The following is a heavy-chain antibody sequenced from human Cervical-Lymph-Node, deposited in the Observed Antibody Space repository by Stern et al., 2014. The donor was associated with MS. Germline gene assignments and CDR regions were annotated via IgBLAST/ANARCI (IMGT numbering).Heavy chain of an antibody. CDR2: IYYSGST. V-gene: IGHV4-59*01. Sequence: QLQLVDSGPGLVKPSATLSLTFTVSGGSISSYYCSWIRPPPGKGLEWIGYIYYSGSTNYNPSLKSRVTISVDTSKNQFSLKLSSVTAADTAVYYCARGATQAFDPWGQGTLVTVSS. CDR1: GGSISSYY. CDR3: ARGATQAFDP. J-gene: IGHJ5*02.